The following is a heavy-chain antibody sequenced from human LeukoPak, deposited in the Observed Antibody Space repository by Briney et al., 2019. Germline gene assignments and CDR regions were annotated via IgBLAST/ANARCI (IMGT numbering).Heavy chain of an antibody. V-gene: IGHV3-53*01. J-gene: IGHJ4*02. Sequence: GGSLTLSCAASGFTVSSNLMSWVRQAPGRGLEWDSLIYSGGGTYHADSVKGRFTISRDNSKNTLYLQMNSLRAEDTAVYYCASGSPPDYWGQGTLVTVSS. CDR1: GFTVSSNL. D-gene: IGHD1-26*01. CDR3: ASGSPPDY. CDR2: IYSGGGT.